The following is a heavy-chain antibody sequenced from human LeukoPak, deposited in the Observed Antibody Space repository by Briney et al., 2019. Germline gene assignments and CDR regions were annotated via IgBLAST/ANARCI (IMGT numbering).Heavy chain of an antibody. D-gene: IGHD5-12*01. V-gene: IGHV1-69*05. CDR1: GGTFSSYA. Sequence: GSSVKVSCKASGGTFSSYAISWVRQAPGQGLEWMGRIIPIFGTANYAQKFQGRVTITTDESTSTAYMDLSSLKSEDTAVYYCASGGGYDSYWGQGTLVTVSS. CDR3: ASGGGYDSY. CDR2: IIPIFGTA. J-gene: IGHJ4*02.